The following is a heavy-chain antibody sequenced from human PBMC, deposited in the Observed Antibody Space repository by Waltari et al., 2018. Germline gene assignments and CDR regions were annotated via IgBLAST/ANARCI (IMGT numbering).Heavy chain of an antibody. CDR3: AREGVDFWSGYYPAGYYYMDV. Sequence: QVQLQESGPGLVKPSETLSLTCTVSGGSISSYYWSWIRQPAGKGLEWIGRIYTSGSTNSNPSLKSRVTMSVDTSKNQFSLKLSSVTAADTAVYYCAREGVDFWSGYYPAGYYYMDVWGKGTTVTISS. J-gene: IGHJ6*03. CDR2: IYTSGST. D-gene: IGHD3-3*01. V-gene: IGHV4-4*07. CDR1: GGSISSYY.